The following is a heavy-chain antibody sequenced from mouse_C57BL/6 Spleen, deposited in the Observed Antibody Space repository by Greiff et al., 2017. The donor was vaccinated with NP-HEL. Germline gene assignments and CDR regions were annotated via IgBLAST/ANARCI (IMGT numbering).Heavy chain of an antibody. Sequence: QVQLQQSGAELVRPGASVTLSCKASGYTFTDYEMHWVKQTPVHGLEWIGAIDPETGGTAYNQKFKGTAILTADKSSSTAYMELRSLTSEDSAVYYCTEFITTEGAFAYWGQGTLVTVSA. CDR1: GYTFTDYE. CDR2: IDPETGGT. D-gene: IGHD1-1*01. CDR3: TEFITTEGAFAY. V-gene: IGHV1-15*01. J-gene: IGHJ3*01.